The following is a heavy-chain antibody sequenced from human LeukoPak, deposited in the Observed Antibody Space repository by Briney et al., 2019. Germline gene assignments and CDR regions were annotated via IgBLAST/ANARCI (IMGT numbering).Heavy chain of an antibody. V-gene: IGHV4-4*07. CDR2: IYTSGST. CDR1: GGSISSYY. J-gene: IGHJ6*03. Sequence: SETLSLTCTVSGGSISSYYSSWIRQPAGKGLEWIGRIYTSGSTNYNPSLKSRVTMSVDTSKNQFSLKLSSVTAADTAVYYCARSSGRNWNRNPYYYYYMDVWGKGTTVTVSS. CDR3: ARSSGRNWNRNPYYYYYMDV. D-gene: IGHD1-1*01.